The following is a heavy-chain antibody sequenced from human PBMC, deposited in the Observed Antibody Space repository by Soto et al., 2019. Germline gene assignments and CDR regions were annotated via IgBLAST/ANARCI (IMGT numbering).Heavy chain of an antibody. CDR2: ISSSSSYI. Sequence: EVQLVESGGGLVKPGGSLRLSCAASGFTFSSYSMNWVRQAPGKGLEWVSSISSSSSYIYYADSVKGRFTISRDNAKNSRDLQRNSMRAEDTAVYYCAGDSWAGYSYGDYWGQGALVTVSS. J-gene: IGHJ4*02. D-gene: IGHD5-18*01. CDR1: GFTFSSYS. V-gene: IGHV3-21*01. CDR3: AGDSWAGYSYGDY.